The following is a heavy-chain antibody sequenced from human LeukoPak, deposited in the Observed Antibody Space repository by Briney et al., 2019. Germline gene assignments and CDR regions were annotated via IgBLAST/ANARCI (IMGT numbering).Heavy chain of an antibody. CDR2: ISYDGSNK. Sequence: GGSLRLSCAAPGFTFSSYAMHWVRQAPGKGLEWVAVISYDGSNKYYADSVKGRFTISRDNSKNTLYLQMNSLRAEDTAVYYCARDRGAFDIWGQGTMVTVSS. D-gene: IGHD3-10*01. CDR1: GFTFSSYA. V-gene: IGHV3-30*01. CDR3: ARDRGAFDI. J-gene: IGHJ3*02.